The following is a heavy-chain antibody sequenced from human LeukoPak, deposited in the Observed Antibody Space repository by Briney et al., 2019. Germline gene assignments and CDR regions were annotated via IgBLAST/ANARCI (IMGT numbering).Heavy chain of an antibody. CDR1: GFTYSNSA. CDR3: AKGIYSSGWSYFDY. Sequence: GGSLRLSCAASGFTYSNSAMSWVRQAPGKGLEWVSTLSGSGITTYYADSVKGRFTISRDNSKNTLYLQMNTLRAEDSALYYCAKGIYSSGWSYFDYWGHGTLVTVSS. D-gene: IGHD6-19*01. V-gene: IGHV3-23*01. J-gene: IGHJ4*01. CDR2: LSGSGITT.